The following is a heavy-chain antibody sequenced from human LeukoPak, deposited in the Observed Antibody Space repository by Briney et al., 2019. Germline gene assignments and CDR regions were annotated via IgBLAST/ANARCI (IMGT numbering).Heavy chain of an antibody. CDR2: TYYRSKWYN. Sequence: SQTHSLTCAISGDSVSSNTAAWTWIRQSPSRGLEWLGRTYYRSKWYNDYEVSVKSRITINPDTSKDQFSLQLNSVTPEDTAVYYCAREYLGGYLIYWGQGTLVTVSS. D-gene: IGHD3-16*02. CDR3: AREYLGGYLIY. J-gene: IGHJ4*02. V-gene: IGHV6-1*01. CDR1: GDSVSSNTAA.